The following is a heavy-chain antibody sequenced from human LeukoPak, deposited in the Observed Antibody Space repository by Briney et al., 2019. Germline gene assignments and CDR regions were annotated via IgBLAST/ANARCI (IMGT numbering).Heavy chain of an antibody. V-gene: IGHV3-21*01. J-gene: IGHJ4*02. CDR3: ARDRDGYNYFDY. CDR2: ISSRSSYI. CDR1: GFTFSSYS. D-gene: IGHD5-24*01. Sequence: GGSLRLSCAASGFTFSSYSMNWVRQAPGKGLEWVSSISSRSSYIYYADSVKGRFTISRDNAKNSLYLQMNSLRAEDTAVYYCARDRDGYNYFDYWGQGTLVTVSS.